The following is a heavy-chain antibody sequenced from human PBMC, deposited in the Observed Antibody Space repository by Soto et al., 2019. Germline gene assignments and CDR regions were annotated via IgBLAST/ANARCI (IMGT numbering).Heavy chain of an antibody. J-gene: IGHJ4*02. CDR1: GFTFDEYA. D-gene: IGHD2-15*01. CDR2: ISWNSGDI. V-gene: IGHV3-9*01. CDR3: AAFCSGGGCDSFDY. Sequence: VHLVESGGGLVPPGTSLRLSCAASGFTFDEYAMHWVRQAPGKGLEWVSGISWNSGDIDYADSVKGRFTISRDNAQNSLHLEMSGLRAEDTALYYCAAFCSGGGCDSFDYWGQGTLVTVSS.